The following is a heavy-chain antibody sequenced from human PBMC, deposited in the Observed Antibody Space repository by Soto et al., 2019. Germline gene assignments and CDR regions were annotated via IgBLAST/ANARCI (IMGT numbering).Heavy chain of an antibody. CDR2: IHYNGNT. V-gene: IGHV4-59*01. J-gene: IGHJ1*01. D-gene: IGHD5-12*01. CDR1: GDSISAYS. Sequence: PSETLSLTCTVSGDSISAYSWSWVRQPPGKGLEWIGNIHYNGNTKYNPSLKSRVTMSVDTSKNQFSLKLISVTAADTAKYFCAREGNLGRWLQPPDVWRQGPLVTAPQ. CDR3: AREGNLGRWLQPPDV.